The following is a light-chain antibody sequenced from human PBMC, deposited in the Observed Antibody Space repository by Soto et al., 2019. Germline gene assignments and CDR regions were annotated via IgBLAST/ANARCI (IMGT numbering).Light chain of an antibody. Sequence: EIVLTQSPATLSLSPGERATLSCRASQSVSSYLAWYQQKPGQAPRLLIYDASNRATGIPARFSGSGSGTDFTLTISSLEPEYFADSYCQQRSNWSTFGQGTRLAIK. J-gene: IGKJ5*01. CDR2: DAS. V-gene: IGKV3-11*01. CDR1: QSVSSY. CDR3: QQRSNWST.